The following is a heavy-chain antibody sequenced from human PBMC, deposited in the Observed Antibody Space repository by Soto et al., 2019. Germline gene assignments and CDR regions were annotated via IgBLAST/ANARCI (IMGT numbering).Heavy chain of an antibody. D-gene: IGHD4-17*01. CDR3: AIIPPTTVDY. J-gene: IGHJ4*02. V-gene: IGHV3-30*03. CDR2: ISYDGSNR. CDR1: GFTFSNYD. Sequence: QVQLVESGGGVVQPGRSLRLSCAASGFTFSNYDMHWVRQAPGKGLEWVAAISYDGSNRYYADSVKGRFTISRDISKNTLYLQMNSLRLEDRAVYYCAIIPPTTVDYWGQGTLVTVFS.